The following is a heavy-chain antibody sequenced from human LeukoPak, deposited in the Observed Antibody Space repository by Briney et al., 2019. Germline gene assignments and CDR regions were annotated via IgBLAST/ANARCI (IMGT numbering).Heavy chain of an antibody. CDR2: ISSSGSTI. CDR1: GFTFSSYE. CDR3: AREVTIAPAGFDY. D-gene: IGHD6-13*01. Sequence: PGGSLRLSCAASGFTFSSYEMNWVRQAPGKGLEWVSYISSSGSTIYYADSVKGRFTISRDNAKNSLYLQMNSLRAEDTAVYYCAREVTIAPAGFDYWGQGTLVTVSS. V-gene: IGHV3-48*03. J-gene: IGHJ4*02.